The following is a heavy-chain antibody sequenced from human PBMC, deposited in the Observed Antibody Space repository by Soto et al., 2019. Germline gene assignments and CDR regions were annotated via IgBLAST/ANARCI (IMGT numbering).Heavy chain of an antibody. V-gene: IGHV1-24*01. Sequence: ASVKVSCKASGYTFTSYGINWVRQAPGKGLEWMGGFDPEDGETIYAQKFQGRVTMTEDTSTDTAYMELSSLRSEDTAVYYCATDSNRTAAAAGYWGQGPLVTVSS. J-gene: IGHJ4*02. CDR3: ATDSNRTAAAAGY. D-gene: IGHD6-13*01. CDR2: FDPEDGET. CDR1: GYTFTSYG.